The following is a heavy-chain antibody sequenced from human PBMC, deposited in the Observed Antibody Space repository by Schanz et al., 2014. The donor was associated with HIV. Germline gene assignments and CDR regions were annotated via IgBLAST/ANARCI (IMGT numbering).Heavy chain of an antibody. J-gene: IGHJ4*02. CDR3: ASLVGATGLELDY. Sequence: QVQLVQSGAEVKKPGSSVKVSCKASGGIFSYHAINWVRQAPGQGLEWMGGIIPIFATPNYAQKFQGRVTITADESTSTAYMELSSLRSEDTAVYYCASLVGATGLELDYWGQGTLVTVSS. CDR1: GGIFSYHA. CDR2: IIPIFATP. V-gene: IGHV1-69*01. D-gene: IGHD1-26*01.